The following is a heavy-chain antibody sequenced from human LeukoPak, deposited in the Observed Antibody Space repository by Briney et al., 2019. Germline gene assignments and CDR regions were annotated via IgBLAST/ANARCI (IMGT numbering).Heavy chain of an antibody. CDR3: TREYAQGGFDY. CDR2: IRSKAYGGTT. CDR1: GFTFGDYA. J-gene: IGHJ4*02. D-gene: IGHD2-2*01. V-gene: IGHV3-49*04. Sequence: PGGSLRLSCTASGFTFGDYAMSWVRQAPGKGLEWVGFIRSKAYGGTTEYAASVKGRFTISRDDSKSIAYLQMNSLKTEDTAVYYCTREYAQGGFDYCGQGTLVTVSS.